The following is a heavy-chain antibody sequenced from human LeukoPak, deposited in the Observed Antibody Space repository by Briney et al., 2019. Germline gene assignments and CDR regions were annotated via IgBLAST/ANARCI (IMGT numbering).Heavy chain of an antibody. D-gene: IGHD6-19*01. V-gene: IGHV3-11*04. CDR2: ISSSGSTI. CDR1: GFTFSDYY. J-gene: IGHJ3*02. CDR3: ARAPMGGWNDAFDI. Sequence: GGSLRLSCAASGFTFSDYYMSWIRQAPGKGLEWVSYISSSGSTIYYADSVKGRFTISRDNAKNSLYLQMNSLRAEDTAVYYCARAPMGGWNDAFDIWGQGTMVTVSS.